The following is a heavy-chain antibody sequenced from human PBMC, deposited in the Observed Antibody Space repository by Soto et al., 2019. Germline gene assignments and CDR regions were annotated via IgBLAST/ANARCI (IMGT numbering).Heavy chain of an antibody. J-gene: IGHJ4*02. D-gene: IGHD2-2*01. V-gene: IGHV3-30-3*01. CDR2: ISYDGSNK. Sequence: GGSLRLSCAASRFTFSSYAMHWVRQAPGKGLEWVAVISYDGSNKYYADSVKGRFTISRDNSKNTLYLQMNSLRAEDTAMYYCARGPSSLTRFDYWGQGTLVTVSS. CDR3: ARGPSSLTRFDY. CDR1: RFTFSSYA.